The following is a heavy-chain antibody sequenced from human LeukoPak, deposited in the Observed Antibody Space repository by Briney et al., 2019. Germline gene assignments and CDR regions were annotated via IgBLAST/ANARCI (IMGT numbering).Heavy chain of an antibody. CDR3: ARTLGYCSSSSCYRSLGWFDP. Sequence: SETLSLTCAVFGGSISSNWWSWVRQPPGKGLEWIGEINHSGSANYNPSLKSRVTISVDKSKNQFSLKLSSVTAADTAVYYCARTLGYCSSSSCYRSLGWFDPWGQGTLVTVSS. CDR1: GGSISSNW. D-gene: IGHD2-2*02. V-gene: IGHV4-4*02. CDR2: INHSGSA. J-gene: IGHJ5*02.